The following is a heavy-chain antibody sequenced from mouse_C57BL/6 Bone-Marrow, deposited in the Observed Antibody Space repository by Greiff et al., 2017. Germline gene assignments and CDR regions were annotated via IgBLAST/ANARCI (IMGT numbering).Heavy chain of an antibody. CDR3: ARSSYSNYYYAMDY. J-gene: IGHJ4*01. Sequence: QVQLQQPGAELVKPGASVKLSCKASGYTFTSYWMQWVKQRPGQGLEWIGEIDPSDSYTNYNQKFKGKATLTVETSSSTAYMQLSSLTSEDSAVYYCARSSYSNYYYAMDYWGQGTSVTVSS. CDR2: IDPSDSYT. V-gene: IGHV1-50*01. D-gene: IGHD2-5*01. CDR1: GYTFTSYW.